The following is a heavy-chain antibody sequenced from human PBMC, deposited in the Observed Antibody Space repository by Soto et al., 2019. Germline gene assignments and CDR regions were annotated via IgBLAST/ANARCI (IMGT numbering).Heavy chain of an antibody. J-gene: IGHJ4*02. CDR3: ARGYSSSSSFDY. D-gene: IGHD6-6*01. CDR1: GFTFSDYY. Sequence: LRLSCAASGFTFSDYYMSWIRQAPGKGLEWVSYISSSSSYTNYADSVKGRFTISRDNAKNSLYLQMNSLRAEDTAVYYCARGYSSSSSFDYWGQGTLVTVSS. CDR2: ISSSSSYT. V-gene: IGHV3-11*06.